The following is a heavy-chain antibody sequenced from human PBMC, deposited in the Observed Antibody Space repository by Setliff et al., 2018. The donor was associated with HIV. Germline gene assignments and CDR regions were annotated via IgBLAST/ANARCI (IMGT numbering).Heavy chain of an antibody. CDR1: GGSFSSYY. D-gene: IGHD3-10*01. J-gene: IGHJ4*02. CDR3: ARAHPSGGFDY. Sequence: SETLSLTCAVYGGSFSSYYWSWIRQPPGKGLEWIGEINHSGSTNYNPSLKSRVTISVDTSKNQFSLKVSSVTAADTAVYYCARAHPSGGFDYWGQGTLVTVSS. V-gene: IGHV4-34*01. CDR2: INHSGST.